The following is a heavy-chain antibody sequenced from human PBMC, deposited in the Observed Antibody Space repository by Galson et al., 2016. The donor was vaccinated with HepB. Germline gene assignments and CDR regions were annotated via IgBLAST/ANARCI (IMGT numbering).Heavy chain of an antibody. D-gene: IGHD1-26*01. J-gene: IGHJ4*02. CDR1: GFAFSTSS. Sequence: SLRLSCAASGFAFSTSSMHWVRQAPGRGLECVSYISASGSTVYHADSVKGRFTISRDNSKNTLYLQMNSLRAEDTAVYYCAKDLFGSGSFLEYWGQGALVIVSS. V-gene: IGHV3-48*01. CDR3: AKDLFGSGSFLEY. CDR2: ISASGSTV.